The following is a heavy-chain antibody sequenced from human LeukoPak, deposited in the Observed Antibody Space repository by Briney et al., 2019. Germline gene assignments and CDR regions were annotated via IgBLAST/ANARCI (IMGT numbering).Heavy chain of an antibody. CDR3: AKVAAWTYFDS. J-gene: IGHJ4*02. V-gene: IGHV3-23*01. D-gene: IGHD3/OR15-3a*01. Sequence: GGSLRLSCAASGLTFSSSAMSWVRQAPGKGLVWVSVIDGSGQTTYYADSVKGRFTISRDNSKNTVYLQLTSLRVEDTAVYYCAKVAAWTYFDSWGQGTLVTVSS. CDR1: GLTFSSSA. CDR2: IDGSGQTT.